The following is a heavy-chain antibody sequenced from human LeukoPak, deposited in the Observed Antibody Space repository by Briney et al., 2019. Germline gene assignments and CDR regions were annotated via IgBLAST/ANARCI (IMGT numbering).Heavy chain of an antibody. CDR2: IYYSGST. CDR1: GGSISSYY. V-gene: IGHV4-59*01. J-gene: IGHJ6*03. Sequence: SETLSLTCTVSGGSISSYYWSWIRQPPGKGLEWIGYIYYSGSTNYNPSLKSRVTISVDTSKNQFSLKLSSVTAADTAVYYCVRGRKIYYYYYMDVWGKGTTVTVSS. CDR3: VRGRKIYYYYYMDV.